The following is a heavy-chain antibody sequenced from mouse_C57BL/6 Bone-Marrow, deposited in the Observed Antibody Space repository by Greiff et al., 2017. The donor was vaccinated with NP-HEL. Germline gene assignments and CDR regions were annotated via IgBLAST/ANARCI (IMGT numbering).Heavy chain of an antibody. CDR2: IDPSDSYT. CDR3: ARPLRPYAMDY. V-gene: IGHV1-59*01. CDR1: GYTFTSYW. J-gene: IGHJ4*01. Sequence: QVQLQQPGAELVRPGTSVKLSCKASGYTFTSYWMHWVKQRPGQGLEWIGVIDPSDSYTNSNQKFKGKATLTVDTSSSTAYMQLSSLTSEYSAVYYCARPLRPYAMDYWGQGTSVTVSS. D-gene: IGHD1-2*01.